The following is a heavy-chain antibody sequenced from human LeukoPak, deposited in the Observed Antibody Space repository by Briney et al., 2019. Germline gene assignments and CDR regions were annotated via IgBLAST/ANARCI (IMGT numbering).Heavy chain of an antibody. CDR1: GFTFSSYE. CDR2: ISSSGSTI. V-gene: IGHV3-48*03. CDR3: ARDQLGYSYGYGGFDY. Sequence: PGGSLILSCAASGFTFSSYEMNWVRQAPGKGLEWVSYISSSGSTIYYADSVKGRFTISRDNAKNSLYLQMNSLRAEDTAVYYCARDQLGYSYGYGGFDYWGQGTLVTVSS. D-gene: IGHD5-18*01. J-gene: IGHJ4*02.